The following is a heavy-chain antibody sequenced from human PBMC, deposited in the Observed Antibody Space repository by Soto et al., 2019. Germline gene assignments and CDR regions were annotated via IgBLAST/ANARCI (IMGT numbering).Heavy chain of an antibody. CDR3: AKGPGDIVYRMDV. Sequence: QVQLVESGGGVVQPGRSLRLSCAASGFTFSSYGMHWVRQAPGKGLEWVAVISYDGSNKYYADSVKGRFTISRDNSKNTLYLQMNSLRAEDTAVYYCAKGPGDIVYRMDVWGQGTTVTVSS. V-gene: IGHV3-30*18. CDR1: GFTFSSYG. J-gene: IGHJ6*02. D-gene: IGHD2-15*01. CDR2: ISYDGSNK.